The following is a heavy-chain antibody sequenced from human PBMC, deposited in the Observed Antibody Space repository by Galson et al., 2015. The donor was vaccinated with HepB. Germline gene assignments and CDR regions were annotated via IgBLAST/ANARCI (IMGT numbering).Heavy chain of an antibody. CDR1: GFTLSHYW. V-gene: IGHV3-74*01. D-gene: IGHD6-19*01. CDR2: INGDGSST. J-gene: IGHJ4*02. CDR3: ARELGSGWPINY. Sequence: SLRLSCAASGFTLSHYWMHWVRQAPGKGLVWVSRINGDGSSTSYADSVKGRFSISRDNAKNTLFLQMNSLRDEDTAMYYCARELGSGWPINYWGQGTLVSVSS.